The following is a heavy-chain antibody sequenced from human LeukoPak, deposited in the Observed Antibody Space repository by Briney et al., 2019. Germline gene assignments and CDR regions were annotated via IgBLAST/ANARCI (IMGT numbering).Heavy chain of an antibody. Sequence: GGSLRLSCAASGFTFSSYSMNWVRRAPRKGLEWVSHISTGSSTIYYADSVKGRFTISRDNAKNSLYLQMNSLRAEDTAVYYCARDFAGWGYFDLWGRGTQVTVSP. J-gene: IGHJ2*01. CDR3: ARDFAGWGYFDL. V-gene: IGHV3-48*01. CDR1: GFTFSSYS. CDR2: ISTGSSTI. D-gene: IGHD3-9*01.